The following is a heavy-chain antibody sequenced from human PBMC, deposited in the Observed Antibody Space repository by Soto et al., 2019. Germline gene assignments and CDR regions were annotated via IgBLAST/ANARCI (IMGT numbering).Heavy chain of an antibody. CDR2: VLGGGGNT. CDR3: ARKGPPRDAFDI. J-gene: IGHJ3*02. CDR1: GFTFSSYA. Sequence: EVQLLESGGGLVQPGGSLRLSCAASGFTFSSYAMSWVRQTPGKGLEWVSAVLGGGGNTFYTDSVKGRFTISRDNSKNTLYVQMNSLRAEDTAIYYCARKGPPRDAFDIWGQGTMVTVSS. V-gene: IGHV3-23*01.